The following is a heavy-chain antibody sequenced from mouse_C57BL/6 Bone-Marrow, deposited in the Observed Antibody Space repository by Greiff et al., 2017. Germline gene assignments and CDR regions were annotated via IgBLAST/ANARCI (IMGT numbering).Heavy chain of an antibody. CDR2: IDPANGNT. Sequence: VQLQQSVAELVRPGASVKLSCTASGFNIKNSYMNWVKQRPEQGLEWIGRIDPANGNTKYAPKFQGMATITADKSSKTAYLQLSSLTSEDTAIYYCARGYYAMDYWGQGTSVTVSS. J-gene: IGHJ4*01. CDR3: ARGYYAMDY. V-gene: IGHV14-3*01. CDR1: GFNIKNSY.